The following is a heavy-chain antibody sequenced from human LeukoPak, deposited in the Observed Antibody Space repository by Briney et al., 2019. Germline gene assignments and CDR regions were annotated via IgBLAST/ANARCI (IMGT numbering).Heavy chain of an antibody. CDR3: ASDTYYDILTGYYMAYYMDV. D-gene: IGHD3-9*01. CDR2: IYYSGST. J-gene: IGHJ6*03. V-gene: IGHV4-59*01. CDR1: GGSISSYY. Sequence: SETLSLTCTVSGGSISSYYWSWIRQPPGKGLEWIGYIYYSGSTNYNPSLKSRVTISVDTSKNQFSLKLSSVTAADTAVYYCASDTYYDILTGYYMAYYMDVWGKGTTVTVSS.